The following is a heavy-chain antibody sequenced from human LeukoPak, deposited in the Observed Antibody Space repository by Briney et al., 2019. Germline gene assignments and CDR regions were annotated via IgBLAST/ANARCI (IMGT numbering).Heavy chain of an antibody. V-gene: IGHV1-18*01. J-gene: IGHJ1*01. CDR3: ARGALPWIVVVVTATLTEYFQH. CDR2: ISAYNGNT. D-gene: IGHD2-21*02. CDR1: GYTFTSYG. Sequence: ASVKVSCKASGYTFTSYGISWVRQAPGQGLEWMGWISAYNGNTNYAQKLQGRVTMTTDTSTSTAYMELRSLRSEDTAVYYCARGALPWIVVVVTATLTEYFQHWGQGTLVTVSS.